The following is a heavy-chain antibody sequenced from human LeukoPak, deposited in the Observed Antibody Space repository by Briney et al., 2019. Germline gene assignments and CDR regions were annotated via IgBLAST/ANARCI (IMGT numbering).Heavy chain of an antibody. Sequence: KPSGTLSLTWPVSGCSISRGYYWGWLRQPRGKGREGIGSIYHSGSTYYNPSLKSRVTISVDTSQNQFSLKLSSVTAADTAVYYCARNFPGYCSSTSCYSWGQGTLVTVSS. V-gene: IGHV4-38-2*01. D-gene: IGHD2-2*02. CDR1: GCSISRGYY. CDR2: IYHSGST. CDR3: ARNFPGYCSSTSCYS. J-gene: IGHJ4*02.